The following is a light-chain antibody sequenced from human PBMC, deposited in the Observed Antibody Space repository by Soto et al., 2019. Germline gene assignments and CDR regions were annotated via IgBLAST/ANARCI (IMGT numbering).Light chain of an antibody. CDR3: ATWDDSRKGV. CDR1: TSNIESHS. Sequence: QSVLTQRPSASGTPGQRIIISCSGSTSNIESHSVNWYQQVPGTAPKLLIVTNNQRPSGVPDRFSGSKSGASASLAISGLQSEDEATYYCATWDDSRKGVFGTGTKVTVL. J-gene: IGLJ1*01. V-gene: IGLV1-44*01. CDR2: TNN.